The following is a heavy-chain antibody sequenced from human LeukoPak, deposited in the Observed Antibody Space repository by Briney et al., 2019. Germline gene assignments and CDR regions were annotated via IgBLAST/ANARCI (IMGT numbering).Heavy chain of an antibody. D-gene: IGHD1-1*01. CDR2: ISAYNGNT. J-gene: IGHJ3*02. Sequence: ASVKVSCKASGGTFSSYAISWVRQAPGQGLEWMGGISAYNGNTNYAQKLQGRVTMTTDTSTSTAYMELRSLRSDDTAVYYCARVGRTTGTTRSAFDIWGQGTMVTVSS. V-gene: IGHV1-18*01. CDR3: ARVGRTTGTTRSAFDI. CDR1: GGTFSSYA.